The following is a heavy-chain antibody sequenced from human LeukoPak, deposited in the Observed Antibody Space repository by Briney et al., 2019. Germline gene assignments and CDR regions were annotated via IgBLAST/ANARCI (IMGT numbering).Heavy chain of an antibody. Sequence: SETLSLTCAVSGGSISSNNWWSWVRQPPGKGLEWIGEIYHSGSTNYNPSLKSRVSISVDKSKNQFSLKLSSVTAADTAVYYCARHLITMVRGVMRRTYYFDYWGQGTLVTVSS. J-gene: IGHJ4*02. CDR3: ARHLITMVRGVMRRTYYFDY. V-gene: IGHV4-4*02. D-gene: IGHD3-10*01. CDR1: GGSISSNNW. CDR2: IYHSGST.